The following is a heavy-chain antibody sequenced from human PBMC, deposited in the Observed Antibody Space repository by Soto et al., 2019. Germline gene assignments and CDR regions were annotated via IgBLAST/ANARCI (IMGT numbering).Heavy chain of an antibody. J-gene: IGHJ4*02. CDR3: ARILTIGTTRGFYFDY. V-gene: IGHV3-30-3*01. Sequence: GGSLRLSCAASGFTFSSYAMHWVRQAPGNGLEWVAVISYDGSNKYYADSVKGRFTISRDNSKNTLYLQMNSLRAEDTAVYYCARILTIGTTRGFYFDYRGQGTLVTVSS. CDR2: ISYDGSNK. CDR1: GFTFSSYA. D-gene: IGHD1-1*01.